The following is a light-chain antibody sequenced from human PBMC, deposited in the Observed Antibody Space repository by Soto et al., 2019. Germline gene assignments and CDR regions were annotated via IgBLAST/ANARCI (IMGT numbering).Light chain of an antibody. Sequence: EIVVAQSPATLSVSPGERATLSCWASQSVGINLAWYQQKPGQAPRLLIYDASTRATGIPDRFRGSGSGTDFTLTNSSLQSEDFAVYFCQQYDNWPPAHTFGQGTKLEIK. CDR2: DAS. V-gene: IGKV3-15*01. J-gene: IGKJ2*01. CDR1: QSVGIN. CDR3: QQYDNWPPAHT.